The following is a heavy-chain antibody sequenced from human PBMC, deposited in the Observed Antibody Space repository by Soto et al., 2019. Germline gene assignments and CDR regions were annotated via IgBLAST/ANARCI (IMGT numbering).Heavy chain of an antibody. Sequence: GGSLRLSCTASGFTFGDYAMSWFRQAPGKGLEWVGFIRSKAYGGTTEYAASVKGRFTISRDDSKSIAYLQMNSVKTEDTAVYYCTRDRGDIVATIRHLSKHYYYGMDVWGQGTTVTVSS. V-gene: IGHV3-49*03. D-gene: IGHD5-12*01. CDR2: IRSKAYGGTT. J-gene: IGHJ6*02. CDR1: GFTFGDYA. CDR3: TRDRGDIVATIRHLSKHYYYGMDV.